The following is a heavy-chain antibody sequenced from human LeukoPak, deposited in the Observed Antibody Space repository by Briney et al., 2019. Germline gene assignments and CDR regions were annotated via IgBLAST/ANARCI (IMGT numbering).Heavy chain of an antibody. Sequence: NASETLSLTCTVSGGSISSGGYYWGWIRQHPGKGLEWIGYIYYSGSTYYNPSLKSRVTISVDTSKNQFSLKLSSVTAADTAVYYCARQGDFWSGYYHNPWFDPWGQGTLVTVSS. V-gene: IGHV4-31*03. D-gene: IGHD3-3*01. CDR1: GGSISSGGYY. CDR2: IYYSGST. CDR3: ARQGDFWSGYYHNPWFDP. J-gene: IGHJ5*02.